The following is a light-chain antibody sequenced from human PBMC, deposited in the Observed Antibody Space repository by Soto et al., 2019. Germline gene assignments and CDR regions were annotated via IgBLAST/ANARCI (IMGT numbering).Light chain of an antibody. CDR3: QQYNSSPPMYT. J-gene: IGKJ2*01. Sequence: EIVLTQSPGTLSLSPGERATLSSRASQSVSNSYLAWYQQKPGQAPRLLIYGASSRATGIPDRFSGSGSGTDFTLTISRLEPEDFAVYYCQQYNSSPPMYTFGQGTKLEIK. CDR1: QSVSNSY. V-gene: IGKV3-20*01. CDR2: GAS.